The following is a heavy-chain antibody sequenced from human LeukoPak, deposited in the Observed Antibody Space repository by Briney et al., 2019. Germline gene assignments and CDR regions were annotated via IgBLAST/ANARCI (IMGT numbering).Heavy chain of an antibody. CDR1: GYTLTSSG. CDR3: ARVYDSSGYYPPYYYGMDV. Sequence: ASLTVSCTTPGYTLTSSGISWVRQAPGQGVQWMGWPSAYNGNTNDAQNLQGRVTMTTDTSTSTAYMELRSQRSDDTAVYYCARVYDSSGYYPPYYYGMDVWGQGTTVTVSS. J-gene: IGHJ6*02. CDR2: PSAYNGNT. V-gene: IGHV1-18*01. D-gene: IGHD3-22*01.